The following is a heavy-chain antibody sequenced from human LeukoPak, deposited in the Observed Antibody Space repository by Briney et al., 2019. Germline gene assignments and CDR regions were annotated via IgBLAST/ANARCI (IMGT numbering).Heavy chain of an antibody. V-gene: IGHV4-59*10. Sequence: SETLSLTCAVYGGSFSGYYWSWIRQPAGKGLEWIGRIYTSGSTNYNPSLKSRVTISVDTSKNQFSLKLSSVTAADTAVYYCARAIAAAGKRGYYYYYMDVWGKGTTVTISS. CDR1: GGSFSGYY. CDR2: IYTSGST. D-gene: IGHD6-13*01. CDR3: ARAIAAAGKRGYYYYYMDV. J-gene: IGHJ6*03.